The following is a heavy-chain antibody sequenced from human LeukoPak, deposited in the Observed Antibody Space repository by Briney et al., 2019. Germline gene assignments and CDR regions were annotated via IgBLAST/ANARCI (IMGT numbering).Heavy chain of an antibody. CDR1: GGSISSYY. CDR2: IYTSGST. V-gene: IGHV4-4*09. CDR3: ARMLRYESSLRRAVWFDP. J-gene: IGHJ5*02. Sequence: SETLSLTCTVSGGSISSYYWSWIRQPPGKGLEWIGYIYTSGSTNYNPSLKSRVTISVDTSKNQFSLKLSSVTAADTAVYYCARMLRYESSLRRAVWFDPWGQGTLVTVSS. D-gene: IGHD1-1*01.